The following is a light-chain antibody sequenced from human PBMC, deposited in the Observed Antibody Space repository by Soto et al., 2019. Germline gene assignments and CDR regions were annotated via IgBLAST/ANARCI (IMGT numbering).Light chain of an antibody. J-gene: IGKJ1*01. CDR3: QNYKGSPWT. Sequence: DIQMTQSPSSLSASVGDRVTITCRASQGISTYLVWYQQKPGTVPKLLIFAASTLHSGVPSRFSGSGSGTVCTLTISSLQPENVATYYVQNYKGSPWTFAQGTKVKIK. CDR1: QGISTY. V-gene: IGKV1-27*01. CDR2: AAS.